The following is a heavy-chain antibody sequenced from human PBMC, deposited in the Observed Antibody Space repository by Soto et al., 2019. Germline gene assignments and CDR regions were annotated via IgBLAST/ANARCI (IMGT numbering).Heavy chain of an antibody. V-gene: IGHV4-4*07. D-gene: IGHD2-8*01. Sequence: SGTLSLTCAISGDSIGNFYWSWIRQPAGKGLESLGRLSASGRTNYSPSLQSRVTMSLDRSKNRFSLRLTSVSAADTAVYFCARGMGRYFDLWGRGTLVTVSS. CDR2: LSASGRT. CDR1: GDSIGNFY. J-gene: IGHJ2*01. CDR3: ARGMGRYFDL.